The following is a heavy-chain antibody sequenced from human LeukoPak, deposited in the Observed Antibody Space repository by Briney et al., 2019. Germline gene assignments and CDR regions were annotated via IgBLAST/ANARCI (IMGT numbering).Heavy chain of an antibody. J-gene: IGHJ6*02. D-gene: IGHD3-16*01. CDR3: AQSGGDYYYYYGMDV. V-gene: IGHV3-7*01. CDR1: GFTFSSYW. CDR2: IKQDGSEE. Sequence: GGSLRLSCAASGFTFSSYWMSWVRQAPGKGLEWVANIKQDGSEEYYVDSVKGRLTISRDNAKNSLYLQMNSLRAEDTAVYYCAQSGGDYYYYYGMDVWGQGTTVTVSS.